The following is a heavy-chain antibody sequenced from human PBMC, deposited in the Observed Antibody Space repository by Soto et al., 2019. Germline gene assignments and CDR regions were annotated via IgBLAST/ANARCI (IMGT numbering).Heavy chain of an antibody. J-gene: IGHJ5*02. CDR3: ARSSVHIAAAGRLDL. V-gene: IGHV3-30*14. D-gene: IGHD6-13*01. CDR1: GFAFMRHA. Sequence: PGGSLRLSCRASGFAFMRHAMQWGRQAPGKGLEWVAVISSDGATKYVADSLKGRFTISRDNFESTMSLQMNNLRPEDTALYYCARSSVHIAAAGRLDLWGPGTLVTVSS. CDR2: ISSDGATK.